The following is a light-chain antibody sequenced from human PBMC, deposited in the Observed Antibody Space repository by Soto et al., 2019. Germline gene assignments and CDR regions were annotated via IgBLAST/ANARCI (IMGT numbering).Light chain of an antibody. J-gene: IGKJ4*01. CDR2: DAS. Sequence: EIVLTQSPATLSLSPGERATLSCRASQSVSTYLAWYQQKPGQAPRLLIYDASNRATGIPARFSGSGSGTDFTLTISSLVPEDFAVYYCHQSSSWLTFGGGTKVEIK. CDR1: QSVSTY. V-gene: IGKV3-11*01. CDR3: HQSSSWLT.